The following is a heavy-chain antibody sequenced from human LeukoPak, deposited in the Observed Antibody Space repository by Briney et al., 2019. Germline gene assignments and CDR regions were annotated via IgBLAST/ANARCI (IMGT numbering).Heavy chain of an antibody. V-gene: IGHV4-34*01. CDR2: INHSGST. CDR1: GGSFSGYY. D-gene: IGHD6-13*01. CDR3: ARGPGAAAGTAAY. Sequence: SETLSLTCAVYGGSFSGYYWSWIRQPPGKGLEWIGEINHSGSTNYNPSLKSRVTISVDTSKNQFSLKLSSVTAADTAVYDCARGPGAAAGTAAYWGQGTLVTVSS. J-gene: IGHJ4*02.